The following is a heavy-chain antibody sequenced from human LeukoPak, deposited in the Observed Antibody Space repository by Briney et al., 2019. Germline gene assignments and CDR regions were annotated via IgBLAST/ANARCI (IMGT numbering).Heavy chain of an antibody. V-gene: IGHV3-15*01. D-gene: IGHD3-10*01. CDR2: IKRKSDGGTP. J-gene: IGHJ5*02. CDR3: VTGGHYFGT. CDR1: GFTFSNAW. Sequence: PGGSLRLSCAASGFTFSNAWVSWVRQAPGKGLEWVGRIKRKSDGGTPDYAAPVKGRFTISRDDSINTLYLQMNSLKTDDTAVYHCVTGGHYFGTWGQGTLVTVSP.